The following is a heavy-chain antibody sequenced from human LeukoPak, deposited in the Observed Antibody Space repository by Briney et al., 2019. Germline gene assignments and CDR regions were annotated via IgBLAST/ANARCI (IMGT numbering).Heavy chain of an antibody. CDR2: IWYDGSNK. CDR3: ARDQAQWELLSWAFDI. Sequence: GGSLRLSCAASGFTFSSYGMHWVRQAPGKGLEWVAVIWYDGSNKYYADSVKGRFTISRDNSKNTLYLQMNSLRAEDTAVYCCARDQAQWELLSWAFDIWGQGTMVTVSS. CDR1: GFTFSSYG. V-gene: IGHV3-33*01. J-gene: IGHJ3*02. D-gene: IGHD1-26*01.